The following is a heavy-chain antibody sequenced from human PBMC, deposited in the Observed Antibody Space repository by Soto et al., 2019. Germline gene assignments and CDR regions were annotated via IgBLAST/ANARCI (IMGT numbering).Heavy chain of an antibody. V-gene: IGHV4-31*03. CDR2: IYYSGST. Sequence: PSETLSLTCTVSGGSISSGGYYWSWIRQHPGKGLEWIGYIYYSGSTYYNPSLKSRVTISVDTSKNQFSLKLSSVTAADTAVYYCARTSYGYSFDYWGQGTLVTVSS. CDR3: ARTSYGYSFDY. D-gene: IGHD3-10*01. J-gene: IGHJ4*02. CDR1: GGSISSGGYY.